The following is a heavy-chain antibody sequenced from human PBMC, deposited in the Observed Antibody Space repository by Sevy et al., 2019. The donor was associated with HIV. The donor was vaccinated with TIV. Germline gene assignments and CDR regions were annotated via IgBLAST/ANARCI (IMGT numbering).Heavy chain of an antibody. CDR3: ARGGETPRGFDP. CDR1: GGSITSVNW. Sequence: SETLSLTCAVSGGSITSVNWWHWVRQPPGKGLEWIGEIYHSGSTNYNPSLKSRVTISVDNSKNQFSLNLYSVTAADTDVYYCARGGETPRGFDPWGQGSLVTVSS. J-gene: IGHJ5*02. D-gene: IGHD3-16*01. CDR2: IYHSGST. V-gene: IGHV4-4*02.